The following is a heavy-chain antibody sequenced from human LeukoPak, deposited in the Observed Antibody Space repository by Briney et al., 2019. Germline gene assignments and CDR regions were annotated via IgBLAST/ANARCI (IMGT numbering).Heavy chain of an antibody. V-gene: IGHV3-7*05. D-gene: IGHD4-23*01. CDR1: GFTFSGSA. CDR2: IKQDGSEK. Sequence: GGSLRLSCAASGFTFSGSAMHWVRQASGKGLEWVANIKQDGSEKYYVDSVKGRFTISRDNAKNSLYLQMNSLRAEDTAVYYCARDRSTVVTSDFDYWGQGTLVTVSS. CDR3: ARDRSTVVTSDFDY. J-gene: IGHJ4*02.